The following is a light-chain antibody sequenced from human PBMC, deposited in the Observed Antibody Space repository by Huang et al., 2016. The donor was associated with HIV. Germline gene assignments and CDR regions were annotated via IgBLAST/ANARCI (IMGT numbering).Light chain of an antibody. CDR2: NAS. CDR3: QQYSAYSWT. V-gene: IGKV1-5*03. CDR1: QSISTW. Sequence: DIQMTQSPSTLSALVGDRVTITCRASQSISTWLAWYQQKPGKSPKLLIYNASNLEDGVPSRCIVSGSGTKFTLTIISLQPDDFATYYCQQYSAYSWTFGQGTKVDIK. J-gene: IGKJ1*01.